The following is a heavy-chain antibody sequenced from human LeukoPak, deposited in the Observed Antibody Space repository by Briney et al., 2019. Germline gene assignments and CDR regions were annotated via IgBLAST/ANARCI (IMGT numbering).Heavy chain of an antibody. CDR2: AYYRSKWYN. J-gene: IGHJ3*02. D-gene: IGHD2/OR15-2a*01. CDR1: GDSVSSNSAA. V-gene: IGHV6-1*01. Sequence: SQTLSLTCAISGDSVSSNSAAWNWLRPSPSRGLEWLGRAYYRSKWYNDYAVSVKSRITITPDTSKNQFSLQLNSVTPEDTAVYYCARFYANYIDAFDIWGQGTMVTVSS. CDR3: ARFYANYIDAFDI.